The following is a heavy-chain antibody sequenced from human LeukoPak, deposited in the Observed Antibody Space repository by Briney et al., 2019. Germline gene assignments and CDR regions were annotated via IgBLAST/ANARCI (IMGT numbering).Heavy chain of an antibody. J-gene: IGHJ5*02. D-gene: IGHD3-3*01. V-gene: IGHV4-39*01. CDR3: ARLFFVIDT. CDR1: GASISNSAYY. CDR2: VHYSGST. Sequence: SDTLSLICTVSGASISNSAYYWLWIRQPPAEGLECIGTVHYSGSTLYNPSLKSRVNISVDTSKNQFSLQLSSVTAADTAVYYCARLFFVIDTWGQGTLVTVSS.